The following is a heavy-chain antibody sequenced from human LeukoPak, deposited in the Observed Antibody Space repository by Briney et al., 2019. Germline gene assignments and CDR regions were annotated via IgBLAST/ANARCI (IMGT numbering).Heavy chain of an antibody. D-gene: IGHD6-19*01. CDR2: ISSSGSTI. CDR1: GFTFSDYY. CDR3: ARDPDPQWLAPLSPDY. V-gene: IGHV3-11*04. J-gene: IGHJ4*02. Sequence: GGSLRLSCAASGFTFSDYYVSWIRQAPGKGLEWVSYISSSGSTIYYADSVKGRFTISRDNAKNSLYLQMNSLRAEDTAVYYCARDPDPQWLAPLSPDYWGQGTLVTVSS.